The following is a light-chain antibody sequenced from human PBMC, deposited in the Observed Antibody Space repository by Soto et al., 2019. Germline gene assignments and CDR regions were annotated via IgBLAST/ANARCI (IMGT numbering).Light chain of an antibody. CDR1: SSDVGGYNY. Sequence: QSALTQPASVSGFPGQSITISCTGTSSDVGGYNYVSWYQQRPGKAPQLMIYDVSDRPSAVSNRFSGSKSGNTASLTISGLQAEDEDHYYCSSYTSSITLVFGGGTKVTVL. CDR3: SSYTSSITLV. CDR2: DVS. J-gene: IGLJ2*01. V-gene: IGLV2-14*01.